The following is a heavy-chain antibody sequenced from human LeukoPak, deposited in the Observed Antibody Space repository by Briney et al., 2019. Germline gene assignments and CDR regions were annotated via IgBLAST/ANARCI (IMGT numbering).Heavy chain of an antibody. V-gene: IGHV4-30-4*08. CDR1: GGSISSGDYY. D-gene: IGHD2-2*01. CDR3: ARTNGKYQLRINY. J-gene: IGHJ4*02. Sequence: SENLSLTCTVSGGSISSGDYYWSWIRQPPGKGLERIGYIYYSGSTYYNPSLKSRVTISVDTSKNQFSLKLSSVTAADTAVYYCARTNGKYQLRINYRGQGILVTVSS. CDR2: IYYSGST.